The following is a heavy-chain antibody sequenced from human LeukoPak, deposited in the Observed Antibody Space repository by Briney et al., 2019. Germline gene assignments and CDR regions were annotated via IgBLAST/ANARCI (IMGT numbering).Heavy chain of an antibody. CDR2: ISYDGSNK. D-gene: IGHD2-15*01. V-gene: IGHV3-30*04. Sequence: PGGSLRLSCAASGFPFSSYAMHWVRDAPAKGLEWGAVISYDGSNKYYADSVKRRFTISRDNTKNTLYLQMNSLRAEDTAVYYCARERWSKYCSGGSCYRSLFFDYWGQGTLVTVSS. J-gene: IGHJ4*02. CDR3: ARERWSKYCSGGSCYRSLFFDY. CDR1: GFPFSSYA.